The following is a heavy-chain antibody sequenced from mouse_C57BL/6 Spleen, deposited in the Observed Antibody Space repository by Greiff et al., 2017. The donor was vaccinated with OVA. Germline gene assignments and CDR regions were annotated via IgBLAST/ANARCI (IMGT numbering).Heavy chain of an antibody. CDR3: ARSPLYGYDEEGFDY. Sequence: VQLQESGPELVKPGASVKISCKASGYAFSSSWMNWVKQRPGKGLEWIGRIYPGDGDTNYNGKFKGKATLTADKSSSTAYRQLSSLTSEDSAVYFCARSPLYGYDEEGFDYWGQGTTLTVSS. CDR2: IYPGDGDT. CDR1: GYAFSSSW. J-gene: IGHJ2*01. D-gene: IGHD2-2*01. V-gene: IGHV1-82*01.